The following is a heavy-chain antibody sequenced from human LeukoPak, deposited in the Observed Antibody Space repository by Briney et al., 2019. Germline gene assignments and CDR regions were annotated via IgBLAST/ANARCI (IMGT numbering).Heavy chain of an antibody. CDR3: ATQSITLVVVISPFDY. Sequence: GGSLRLSCAASGFTFSNFPMHWVRQAPGKGLEWVALIQDDGATTNYVDSVRGRFTISRDNSKSTVYLQMNSLKPDDTAVYYCATQSITLVVVISPFDYWGQGTLVTVSS. V-gene: IGHV3-30*02. CDR2: IQDDGATT. D-gene: IGHD3-22*01. CDR1: GFTFSNFP. J-gene: IGHJ4*02.